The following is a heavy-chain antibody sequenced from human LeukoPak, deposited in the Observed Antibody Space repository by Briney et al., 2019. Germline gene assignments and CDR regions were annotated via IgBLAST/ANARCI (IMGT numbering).Heavy chain of an antibody. D-gene: IGHD2-15*01. CDR3: ATDATGAFDI. CDR1: GFTFSSSA. V-gene: IGHV3-30-3*01. CDR2: ISYDGSSK. J-gene: IGHJ3*02. Sequence: PGGSLRLSCAASGFTFSSSAMYWVRQAPGKGLEWVAVISYDGSSKDYADSVKGRFTISRDNSKNTLYVQMNSLRPEDTAVYYCATDATGAFDIWGQGTLVTVSS.